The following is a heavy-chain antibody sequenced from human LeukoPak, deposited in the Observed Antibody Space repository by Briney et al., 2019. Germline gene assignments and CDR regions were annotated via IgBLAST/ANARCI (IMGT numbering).Heavy chain of an antibody. J-gene: IGHJ4*02. Sequence: GGSLRLSCAASGFTFSSYSMNWVRQAPGKGLEWVSSISRSSTYIYYADSVKGRFTISRDNAKNSLFLQMNSLRAEDTAVYYCASRRTAYCGGDCPEGYWGQGTLVTVSS. CDR3: ASRRTAYCGGDCPEGY. CDR1: GFTFSSYS. CDR2: ISRSSTYI. V-gene: IGHV3-21*01. D-gene: IGHD2-21*02.